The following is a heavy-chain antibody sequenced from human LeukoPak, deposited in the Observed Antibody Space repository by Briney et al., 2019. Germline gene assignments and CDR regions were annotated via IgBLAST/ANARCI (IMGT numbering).Heavy chain of an antibody. CDR2: IIPIFGTA. Sequence: SVKVSCKASGGTFSSYAISWVRQAPGQGLEWMGGIIPIFGTANYAQKFQGRVTMTTDTSTSTAYMELRSLRSDDTAVYYCARGFVVVPAANAFDIWGQGTMVTVSS. CDR1: GGTFSSYA. J-gene: IGHJ3*02. CDR3: ARGFVVVPAANAFDI. V-gene: IGHV1-69*05. D-gene: IGHD2-2*01.